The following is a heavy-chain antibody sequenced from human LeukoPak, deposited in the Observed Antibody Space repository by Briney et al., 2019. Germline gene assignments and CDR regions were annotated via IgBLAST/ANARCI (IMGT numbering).Heavy chain of an antibody. CDR2: ISGSGSNT. Sequence: GGSLRLSCAASGFTFSTYAMNWVRQAPGKGLEWVSVISGSGSNTYYADSVKGRFTISRDNSKNTLYLQMNSLRAEDTAVYYCAKDLTSAAGTFAALDAFDIWGQGTMVTVSS. CDR1: GFTFSTYA. J-gene: IGHJ3*02. D-gene: IGHD6-13*01. CDR3: AKDLTSAAGTFAALDAFDI. V-gene: IGHV3-23*01.